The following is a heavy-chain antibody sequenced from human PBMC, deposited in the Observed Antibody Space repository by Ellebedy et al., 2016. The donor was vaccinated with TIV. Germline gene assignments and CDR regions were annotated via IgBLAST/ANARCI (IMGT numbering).Heavy chain of an antibody. CDR3: ARNVNYAHDY. CDR1: GFTFSTYT. D-gene: IGHD1-7*01. J-gene: IGHJ4*02. V-gene: IGHV3-21*01. Sequence: GESLKISXAASGFTFSTYTIDWVRQAPGKGLEWVSSISLSSDLIFYADSVRGRVTISTDNANNSVYLQISSLRADDTAAYYCARNVNYAHDYWGQGTLVTVSS. CDR2: ISLSSDLI.